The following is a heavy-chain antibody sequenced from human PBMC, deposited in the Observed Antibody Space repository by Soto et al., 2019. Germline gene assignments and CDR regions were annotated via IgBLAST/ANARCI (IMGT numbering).Heavy chain of an antibody. CDR2: ISGSGGST. Sequence: PGGSLRLSCAASGFTFSSYAMSWFRQAPGKGLEWVSAISGSGGSTYYADSVKGRFTISRDNSKNTLYLQMNSLRAEDTAVYYCAKGRYGYDFWCGFQYYYGMDVWGQGTTVTVSS. CDR3: AKGRYGYDFWCGFQYYYGMDV. J-gene: IGHJ6*02. CDR1: GFTFSSYA. D-gene: IGHD3-3*01. V-gene: IGHV3-23*01.